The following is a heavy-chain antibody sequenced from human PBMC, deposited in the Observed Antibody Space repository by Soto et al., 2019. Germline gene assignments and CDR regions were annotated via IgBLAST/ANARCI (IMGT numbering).Heavy chain of an antibody. D-gene: IGHD6-13*01. J-gene: IGHJ5*02. CDR2: IYYSGST. CDR3: ARRIAAAGNNWFDP. CDR1: GGSISSSSYY. Sequence: PSETLSLTCTVSGGSISSSSYYWGWIRQPPGKGLEWIGSIYYSGSTYYNPSLKSRVTISVDTSKNQSSLKLSSVTAADTAVYYCARRIAAAGNNWFDPWGQGTLVTVSS. V-gene: IGHV4-39*01.